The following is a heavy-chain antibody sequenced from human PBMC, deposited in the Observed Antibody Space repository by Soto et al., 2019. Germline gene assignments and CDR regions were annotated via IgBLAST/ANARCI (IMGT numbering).Heavy chain of an antibody. J-gene: IGHJ4*02. D-gene: IGHD6-13*01. CDR2: ISAYNGNT. CDR1: GYTFTSYG. Sequence: ASVKVSCKASGYTFTSYGISWVRQAPGQGLEWMGWISAYNGNTNYAQKLQGRVTMTTDTSTSTAYMELRRLRSDDTAVYYCARGIAAAGTWGFDYWGQGTLVTASS. CDR3: ARGIAAAGTWGFDY. V-gene: IGHV1-18*01.